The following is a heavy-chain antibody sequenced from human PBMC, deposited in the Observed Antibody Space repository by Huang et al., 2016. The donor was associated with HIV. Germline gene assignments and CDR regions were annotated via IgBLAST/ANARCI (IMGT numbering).Heavy chain of an antibody. Sequence: QVQLQESGPGLVKPSQTLSLTCSVSGGSISSGNYYWSWSRPPAGKGLEWIGHIYTSGTTIYNSSLKIRVTISVATSKNQFSLKLSSVTAADTAVYYCARLTGYSTFDIWGHGTVVTVSS. D-gene: IGHD3-9*01. CDR2: IYTSGTT. V-gene: IGHV4-61*09. CDR1: GGSISSGNYY. CDR3: ARLTGYSTFDI. J-gene: IGHJ3*02.